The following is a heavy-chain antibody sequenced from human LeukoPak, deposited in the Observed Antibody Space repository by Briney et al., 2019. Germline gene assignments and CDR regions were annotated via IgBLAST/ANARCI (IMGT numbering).Heavy chain of an antibody. J-gene: IGHJ6*02. Sequence: HPGGSLRLSCAVSAFTFTMYGMHSVRPAPRKGLEWVAVVWHDGSDNAYADSVKGRFTISRDDTNNMLDLQMNSLRAEDTALYYCARDRTYCSSTSCTRLGMDVWGQGTTVTVSS. V-gene: IGHV3-33*01. CDR1: AFTFTMYG. CDR3: ARDRTYCSSTSCTRLGMDV. CDR2: VWHDGSDN. D-gene: IGHD2-2*01.